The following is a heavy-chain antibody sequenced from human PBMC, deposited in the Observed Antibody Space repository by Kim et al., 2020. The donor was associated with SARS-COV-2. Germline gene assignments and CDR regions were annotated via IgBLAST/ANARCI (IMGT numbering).Heavy chain of an antibody. D-gene: IGHD6-19*01. Sequence: GGSLRLSCAASGFTFSSYAMSWVRQAPGKGLEWVSTISGSGGSTYYADSVKGRFTISRDNSKNTLYLQMNSLRAEDTAVYYCAKGHSSGWYEDAFDIWGQGTMVTVSS. CDR2: ISGSGGST. V-gene: IGHV3-23*01. CDR1: GFTFSSYA. CDR3: AKGHSSGWYEDAFDI. J-gene: IGHJ3*02.